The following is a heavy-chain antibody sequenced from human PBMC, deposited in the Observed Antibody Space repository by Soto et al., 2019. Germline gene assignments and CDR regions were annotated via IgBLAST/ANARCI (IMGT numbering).Heavy chain of an antibody. J-gene: IGHJ6*02. CDR3: ARLHGYCISTSCSGYYAMDV. V-gene: IGHV4-39*01. Sequence: QLQLQESGPGLVKPSETLSLTCTVSSGSISSSSYTWGWIRQPPGKGLEWIGSIYYSGSTYYNPSLKGRVTVSVDTSKNQFSLKLSSVTAADTAVYYCARLHGYCISTSCSGYYAMDVWGQGTTVTVSS. D-gene: IGHD2-2*01. CDR1: SGSISSSSYT. CDR2: IYYSGST.